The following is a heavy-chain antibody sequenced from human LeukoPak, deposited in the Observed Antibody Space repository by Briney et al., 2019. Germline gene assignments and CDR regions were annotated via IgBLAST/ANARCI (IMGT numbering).Heavy chain of an antibody. J-gene: IGHJ4*02. D-gene: IGHD3-22*01. V-gene: IGHV4-39*01. CDR1: GGSISSSSYY. CDR2: IYYSGST. CDR3: ASSRAVYDSSGYYSPGFDY. Sequence: SETLSLTCTVSGGSISSSSYYWGWIRQPPGEGLEWIGSIYYSGSTYYNPSLKSRVTISVDTSKNQFSLKLSSVTAADTAVYYCASSRAVYDSSGYYSPGFDYWGQGTLVTVSS.